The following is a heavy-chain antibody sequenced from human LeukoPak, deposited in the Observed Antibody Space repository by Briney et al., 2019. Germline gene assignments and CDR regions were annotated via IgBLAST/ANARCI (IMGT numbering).Heavy chain of an antibody. Sequence: GGSLTVSCAASGFTFSSYSMNWVRQAPGKGLEWVSSISSSSRYIYYADSVKGRFTISRDNAKNSLYLQMNSLRAEDTAVYYWGRAVPIEANGVIGFVVFDIWGKGKVFTVSS. V-gene: IGHV3-21*01. J-gene: IGHJ3*02. CDR3: GRAVPIEANGVIGFVVFDI. CDR2: ISSSSRYI. CDR1: GFTFSSYS. D-gene: IGHD2-2*01.